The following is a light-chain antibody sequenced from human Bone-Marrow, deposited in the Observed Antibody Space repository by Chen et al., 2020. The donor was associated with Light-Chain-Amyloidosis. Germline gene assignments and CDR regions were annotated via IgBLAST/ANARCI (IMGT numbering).Light chain of an antibody. CDR1: QSVSRY. V-gene: IGKV3-11*01. Sequence: EIVLTQSPATLSLSPGERATLSCRASQSVSRYLAWYQQKPGQAPRLLIYDASNRATGIPARFSGSGSGTDFTLTISSREPEDFAVYYCQQRSNWPPLYTFGQGTKLEIK. J-gene: IGKJ2*01. CDR3: QQRSNWPPLYT. CDR2: DAS.